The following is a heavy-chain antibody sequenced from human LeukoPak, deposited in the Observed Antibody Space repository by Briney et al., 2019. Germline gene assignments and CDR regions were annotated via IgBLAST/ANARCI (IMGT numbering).Heavy chain of an antibody. V-gene: IGHV4-34*01. CDR2: INHSGRT. Sequence: PSETLSLTCVVYGGSFSGDYWSWIRKPPGRGLEWIGEINHSGRTNYNPSLKSRVTISVDTSKNQFSLKLSSVTAADTAVYYCARVGFGELSHFDYWGQGTLVTVSS. D-gene: IGHD3-10*01. CDR3: ARVGFGELSHFDY. J-gene: IGHJ4*02. CDR1: GGSFSGDY.